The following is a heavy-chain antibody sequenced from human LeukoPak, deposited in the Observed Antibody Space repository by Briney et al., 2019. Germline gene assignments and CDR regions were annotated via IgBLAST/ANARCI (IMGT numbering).Heavy chain of an antibody. CDR2: INHSGST. V-gene: IGHV4-34*01. D-gene: IGHD3-9*01. Sequence: ETLSLTCAVYGGSFSGYYWSWIRQPPGKGPEWIGEINHSGSTDYNPSLKSRVTISVDTSKNQFSLKLSSVTAADTAVYYCARGTAAVLRYFDWLLPYFDYWGQGTLVTVSS. CDR1: GGSFSGYY. J-gene: IGHJ4*02. CDR3: ARGTAAVLRYFDWLLPYFDY.